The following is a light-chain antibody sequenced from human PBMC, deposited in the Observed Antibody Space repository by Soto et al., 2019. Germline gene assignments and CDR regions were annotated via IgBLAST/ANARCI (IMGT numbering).Light chain of an antibody. CDR3: QQLNSYPIT. CDR1: HGINTF. Sequence: IQLTQSPSSLSASVLDRVTITCRASHGINTFLAWYQQKAGKAPKLLIYAASTLQSGVPSRFSGSGSGTDFTLTISSLQSEDFATYYCQQLNSYPITFGQGTRLEIK. J-gene: IGKJ5*01. CDR2: AAS. V-gene: IGKV1-9*01.